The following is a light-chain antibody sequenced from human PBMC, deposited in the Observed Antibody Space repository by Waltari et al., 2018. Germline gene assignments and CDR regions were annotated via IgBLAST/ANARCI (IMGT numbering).Light chain of an antibody. J-gene: IGLJ3*02. CDR1: RSHVGNHY. CDR3: AAWDDSLSGRV. CDR2: RNN. V-gene: IGLV1-47*01. Sequence: QSVLIQPPSASGTPGQRVTIPCSGSRSHVGNHYVYWYQQLPGTAPKLLIYRNNQRPSGVPDRFSGSKSGTSASLAISGLRSEDEADYYCAAWDDSLSGRVFGGGTKVTVL.